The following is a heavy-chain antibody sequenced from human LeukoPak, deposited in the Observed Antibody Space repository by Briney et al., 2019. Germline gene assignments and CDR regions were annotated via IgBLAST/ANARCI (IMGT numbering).Heavy chain of an antibody. CDR1: GFTFSSYG. V-gene: IGHV3-30*02. CDR3: AKDPLITVVRGSWFDP. J-gene: IGHJ5*02. Sequence: PGGSLRLSCAASGFTFSSYGMHWVRQAPGKGLEWVAFIRYDGSNKYYADSVKGRFTISRDNSKNTLYLQMNSLRAEDTAVYYCAKDPLITVVRGSWFDPWGQGTLVTVSS. CDR2: IRYDGSNK. D-gene: IGHD3-10*01.